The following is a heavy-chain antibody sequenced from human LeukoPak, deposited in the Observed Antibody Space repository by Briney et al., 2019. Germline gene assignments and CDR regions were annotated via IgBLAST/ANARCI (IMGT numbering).Heavy chain of an antibody. Sequence: GESLKISCKGSGYSFTSYWIGWVRQMPGKGLEWMGIIYPGDSDTGYSPSFQGQVTISADKSISTAYLQWSSLKASDTAMYYCASLAAGPYYYMDVWGKGTTVTVSS. J-gene: IGHJ6*03. CDR3: ASLAAGPYYYMDV. CDR2: IYPGDSDT. CDR1: GYSFTSYW. D-gene: IGHD3-10*01. V-gene: IGHV5-51*01.